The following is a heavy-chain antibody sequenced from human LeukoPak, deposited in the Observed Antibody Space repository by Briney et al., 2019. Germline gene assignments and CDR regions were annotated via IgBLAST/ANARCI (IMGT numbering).Heavy chain of an antibody. J-gene: IGHJ4*02. CDR1: GFTFSSYA. CDR2: ISGSGGST. Sequence: PGGSLRLSCAASGFTFSSYAMSWVRQAPGKGLEWVSAISGSGGSTYYADSVKGRLTISRDNSKNTLYLQMNSLRAEDTAVYYCAKESHYYGSGSYSDYWGQGTLVTVSS. V-gene: IGHV3-23*01. CDR3: AKESHYYGSGSYSDY. D-gene: IGHD3-10*01.